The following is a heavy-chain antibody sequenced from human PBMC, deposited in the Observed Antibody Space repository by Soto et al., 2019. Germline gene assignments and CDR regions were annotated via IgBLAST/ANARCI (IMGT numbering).Heavy chain of an antibody. D-gene: IGHD6-13*01. J-gene: IGHJ6*02. CDR2: IIPIFGTA. CDR3: ARARFAAGGNAQYYYYGMDV. Sequence: SVKVSCKASGGTFSSYAISRVRQAPGQGLEWMGGIIPIFGTANYAQKFQGRVTITADESTSTAYMELSTLRSEETAVYYCARARFAAGGNAQYYYYGMDVGGQGTRVTVSS. CDR1: GGTFSSYA. V-gene: IGHV1-69*13.